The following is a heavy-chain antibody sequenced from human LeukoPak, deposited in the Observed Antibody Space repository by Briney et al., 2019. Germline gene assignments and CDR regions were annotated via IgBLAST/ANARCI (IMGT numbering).Heavy chain of an antibody. CDR2: ISYDGNNK. CDR3: AKVWRDDHISGSYRGLDH. D-gene: IGHD3-16*02. Sequence: GRSLRLSCAASGFSFDDYVIDWVRQAPGKGQEGVGSISYDGNNKYYADSVTGRFTISRDNSKNTLYLQMNSLRVEDTSIYFCAKVWRDDHISGSYRGLDHWGQGTLVSVSS. CDR1: GFSFDDYV. V-gene: IGHV3-30*18. J-gene: IGHJ4*02.